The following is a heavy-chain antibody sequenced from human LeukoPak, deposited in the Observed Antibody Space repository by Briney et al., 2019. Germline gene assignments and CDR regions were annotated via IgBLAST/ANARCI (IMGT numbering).Heavy chain of an antibody. Sequence: GGSLRLSRAASGFTFSNYWMSWVRQAPGRGLEWVANINQAGSEKYYVGSVKGRFTISRDNARNSLYLQMNSLRAEDTAVYYCARDKSYGDSSDYRGQGTLVTVSS. J-gene: IGHJ4*02. CDR3: ARDKSYGDSSDY. D-gene: IGHD2-21*02. CDR2: INQAGSEK. CDR1: GFTFSNYW. V-gene: IGHV3-7*01.